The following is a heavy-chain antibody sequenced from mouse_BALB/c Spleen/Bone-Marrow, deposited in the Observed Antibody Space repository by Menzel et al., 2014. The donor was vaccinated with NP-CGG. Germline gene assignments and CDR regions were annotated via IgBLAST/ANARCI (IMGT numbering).Heavy chain of an antibody. CDR3: ARVYYGYDGTSSWFAY. V-gene: IGHV1-14*01. Sequence: EVQVVESGPELVKPGASVKMSCKASGYTFTSYVMHWVKQKPGQGLEWIGYINPYNDGTKYNEKFKGKATLTSDKSSSTASMDLSRLTSEDSAVYYCARVYYGYDGTSSWFAYWGQGTLVTVSA. D-gene: IGHD2-2*01. CDR1: GYTFTSYV. J-gene: IGHJ3*01. CDR2: INPYNDGT.